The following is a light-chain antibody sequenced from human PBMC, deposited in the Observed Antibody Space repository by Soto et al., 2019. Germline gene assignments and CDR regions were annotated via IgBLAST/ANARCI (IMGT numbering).Light chain of an antibody. J-gene: IGKJ4*01. CDR1: QGINRW. CDR2: GAS. CDR3: QQTNRFPLT. V-gene: IGKV1-12*01. Sequence: DIQMTQSPSSVSASVGDRVTITCRASQGINRWLAWYQQKAGKAPKLLIYGASSLQSGVPSRFSGSGSGSDFTLTISSLQPEDFAIYYCQQTNRFPLTFGGGTKVEIK.